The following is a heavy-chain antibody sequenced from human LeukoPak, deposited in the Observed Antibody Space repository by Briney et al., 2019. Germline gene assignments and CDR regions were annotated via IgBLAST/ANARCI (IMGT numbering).Heavy chain of an antibody. CDR2: IYYSGST. CDR1: GGSISSSSYY. V-gene: IGHV4-39*01. CDR3: ARIYYYGMDV. J-gene: IGHJ6*02. Sequence: SETLSLTCTVSGGSISSSSYYWGWIRQPPGKGLEWIGSIYYSGSTYYNPSLKSRVTISVDTSKNQFSLKLSSVTAADTAVYYCARIYYYGMDVWGQGTTVTVSS.